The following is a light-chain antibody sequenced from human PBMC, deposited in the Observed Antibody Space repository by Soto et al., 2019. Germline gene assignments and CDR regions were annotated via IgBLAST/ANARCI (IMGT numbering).Light chain of an antibody. CDR2: EGS. V-gene: IGLV2-23*01. CDR1: SSDVGSYNL. Sequence: QSALTQPASVSGSPGQSITISCTGTSSDVGSYNLVSWYQQHPGKAPKLMIYEGSKRPSGVSNRFSGPKSGNTASLTISGPQAEDEADYYCCSYAGSSTPHVVFGGGTKLT. J-gene: IGLJ2*01. CDR3: CSYAGSSTPHVV.